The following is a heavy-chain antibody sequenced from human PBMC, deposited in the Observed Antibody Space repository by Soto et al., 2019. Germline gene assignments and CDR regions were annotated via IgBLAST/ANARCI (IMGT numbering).Heavy chain of an antibody. CDR2: INHSGST. D-gene: IGHD5-18*01. V-gene: IGHV4-34*01. CDR3: ARAAGGTWIQLWLGWFDP. J-gene: IGHJ5*02. CDR1: GGSFSGYY. Sequence: SETLSLTCAVYGGSFSGYYWSWIRQPPGKGLEWIGEINHSGSTNYNPSLKSRVTISVDTSKNQFSLKLSSVTAADTAVYYRARAAGGTWIQLWLGWFDPWGQGTLVTVSS.